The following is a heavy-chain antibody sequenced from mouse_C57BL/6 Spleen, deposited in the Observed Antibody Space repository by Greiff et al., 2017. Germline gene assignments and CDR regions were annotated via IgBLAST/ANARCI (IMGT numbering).Heavy chain of an antibody. CDR1: GYTFTSYW. V-gene: IGHV1-61*01. J-gene: IGHJ3*01. D-gene: IGHD1-1*01. Sequence: QVQLQQPGAELVRPGSSVKLSCKASGYTFTSYWMDWVKQRPGQGLEWIGNIYPSDSETHYNQKFKDKATLTVDKSSSTAYMQLSSLTSEDSAVYYCARDYYGSSLAYWGQGTLVTVSA. CDR3: ARDYYGSSLAY. CDR2: IYPSDSET.